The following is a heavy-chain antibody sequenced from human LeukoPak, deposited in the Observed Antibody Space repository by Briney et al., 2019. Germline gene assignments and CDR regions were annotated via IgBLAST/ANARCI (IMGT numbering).Heavy chain of an antibody. D-gene: IGHD6-13*01. CDR3: AKSYSSSWYDY. V-gene: IGHV3-23*01. CDR2: ISGSGGST. J-gene: IGHJ4*02. CDR1: GFTFSSYA. Sequence: GGSLRLSCAASGFTFSSYAMSWVSQAPGKGLEWVSAISGSGGSTYYADSVKGRFTISRDNSKNTLYLEMNSLRAEDTAVYYCAKSYSSSWYDYWGQGTLVTVSS.